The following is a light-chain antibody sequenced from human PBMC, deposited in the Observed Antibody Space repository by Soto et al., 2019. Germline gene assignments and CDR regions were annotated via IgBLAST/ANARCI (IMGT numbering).Light chain of an antibody. Sequence: QSVLTQPPSLSGAPGQRGTISCSGSSSNFWAGYAVQWYQQLPGTAPKLLISGTNNRPSGLPDRFSGSKSGTSAYLAMTGLQAEDEADYYCQSYDSSLSGAVFGTGTKVTVI. V-gene: IGLV1-40*01. CDR3: QSYDSSLSGAV. CDR2: GTN. J-gene: IGLJ1*01. CDR1: SSNFWAGYA.